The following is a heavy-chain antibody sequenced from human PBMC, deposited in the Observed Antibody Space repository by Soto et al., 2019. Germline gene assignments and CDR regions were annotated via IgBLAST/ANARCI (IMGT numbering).Heavy chain of an antibody. CDR3: ARGFRWGMDV. V-gene: IGHV3-74*01. J-gene: IGHJ6*02. D-gene: IGHD3-16*02. CDR2: INSDASTT. Sequence: EVQRVESGGGLVQPGGSLRLSCVASGFTISNYWMHWVRQAPGKGLVWVSRINSDASTTDYADSVKGRFTISRDNAKNTLYLQMNSLRAEDTAVYYCARGFRWGMDVWGQGTTVTVSS. CDR1: GFTISNYW.